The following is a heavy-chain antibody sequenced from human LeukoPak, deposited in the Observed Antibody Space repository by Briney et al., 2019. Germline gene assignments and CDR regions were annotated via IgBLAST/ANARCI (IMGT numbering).Heavy chain of an antibody. Sequence: TGGSLRLSCAASGFTFSSYAMSWVRQAPGKGLEWVSAISGSGGTTYYAHSVKGRFTISRANSKNTLYLQMNSLRAEDTAVYYCAKDQRLRGGFTIRGAFDIWGQGTMVTVSS. CDR1: GFTFSSYA. CDR2: ISGSGGTT. D-gene: IGHD5-24*01. J-gene: IGHJ3*02. V-gene: IGHV3-23*01. CDR3: AKDQRLRGGFTIRGAFDI.